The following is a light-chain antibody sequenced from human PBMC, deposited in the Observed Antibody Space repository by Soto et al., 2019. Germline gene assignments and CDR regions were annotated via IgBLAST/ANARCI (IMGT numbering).Light chain of an antibody. Sequence: QSALTQPASVSGSPGQSITISCTGASSDFGAYNYVSWYQQHPGKAPKVLIYEVSNRPSGVPSRFSGSKSGNTASLTISGLQAEDEADYYCSSYMTSNNVVFGSGTKVTVL. CDR3: SSYMTSNNVV. CDR1: SSDFGAYNY. CDR2: EVS. J-gene: IGLJ1*01. V-gene: IGLV2-14*01.